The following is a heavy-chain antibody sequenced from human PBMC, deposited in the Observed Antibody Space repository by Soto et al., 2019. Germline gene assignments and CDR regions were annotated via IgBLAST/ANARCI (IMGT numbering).Heavy chain of an antibody. Sequence: PSETLSLTXTVSGASINSDYWSWIRQSPGKGLEWIGYIYHMGGTDYNPSLKSRVTISIDKSKNQFSLNLRSVTAADTAVYFCARFTYKSGFNWFDPWGQGTQVTVSS. CDR3: ARFTYKSGFNWFDP. V-gene: IGHV4-59*03. CDR1: GASINSDY. CDR2: IYHMGGT. J-gene: IGHJ5*02. D-gene: IGHD5-12*01.